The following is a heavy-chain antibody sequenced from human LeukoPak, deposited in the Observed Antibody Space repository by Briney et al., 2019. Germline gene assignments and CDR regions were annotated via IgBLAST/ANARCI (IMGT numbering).Heavy chain of an antibody. CDR1: GYTFTSYS. Sequence: GASVKVSCKASGYTFTSYSINWVRQAPGQGLEWIGIINPSGGSTTYAQKFQGRVTMTRDTSTSTVYMELSSLRSEDTAVYYCAKSSAWTKGWFDPWGQGTLVTVSS. J-gene: IGHJ5*02. CDR3: AKSSAWTKGWFDP. CDR2: INPSGGST. V-gene: IGHV1-46*01. D-gene: IGHD3-22*01.